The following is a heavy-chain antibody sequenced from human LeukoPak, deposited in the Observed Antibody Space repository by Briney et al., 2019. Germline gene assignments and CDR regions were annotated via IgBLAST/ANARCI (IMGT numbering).Heavy chain of an antibody. CDR2: IKSKTDGGTT. V-gene: IGHV3-15*01. D-gene: IGHD3-10*01. CDR3: AKGVRLWFGDYYYYMDV. J-gene: IGHJ6*03. CDR1: GFTFSNAW. Sequence: GGSLRLSCAASGFTFSNAWMSWVRQAPGKGLEWVGRIKSKTDGGTTDYAAPVKGRFTISRDNSKNTLYLQMNSLRAEDTAVYYCAKGVRLWFGDYYYYMDVWGKGTTVTVSS.